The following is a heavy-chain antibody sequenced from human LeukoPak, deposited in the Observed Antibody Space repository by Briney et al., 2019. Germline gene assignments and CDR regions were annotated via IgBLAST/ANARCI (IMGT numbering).Heavy chain of an antibody. D-gene: IGHD3-22*01. CDR1: GGTFSSYA. J-gene: IGHJ4*02. CDR2: IIPILGIA. V-gene: IGHV1-69*04. CDR3: ARGALYYDSSGYDGPYFDY. Sequence: SVRVSCKASGGTFSSYAISWVRQAPGQGLEWMGRIIPILGIANYAQKFQGRVTITADKSTSTAYMELSSLRSEDTAVYYCARGALYYDSSGYDGPYFDYWGQGTLVTVSS.